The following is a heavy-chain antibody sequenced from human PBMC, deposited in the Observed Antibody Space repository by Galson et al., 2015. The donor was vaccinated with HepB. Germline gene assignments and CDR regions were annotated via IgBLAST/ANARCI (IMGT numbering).Heavy chain of an antibody. Sequence: SLRLSCAASGFTFGDYAMSWFRQAPGKGLEWVGFIRSKAYGGTTEYAASVKGRFTISRDDSKSIAYLQMNSLKTEDTAVYYCTREGGLRDALGHSSFDYWGQGTLVTVSS. CDR3: TREGGLRDALGHSSFDY. J-gene: IGHJ4*02. V-gene: IGHV3-49*03. CDR1: GFTFGDYA. D-gene: IGHD4-17*01. CDR2: IRSKAYGGTT.